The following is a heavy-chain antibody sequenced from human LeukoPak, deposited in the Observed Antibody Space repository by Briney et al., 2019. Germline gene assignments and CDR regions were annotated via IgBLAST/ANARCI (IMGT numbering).Heavy chain of an antibody. J-gene: IGHJ4*02. D-gene: IGHD2-21*01. CDR2: ISSSSSYI. CDR1: GFNFSPYS. CDR3: ARVDQHIVVAY. V-gene: IGHV3-21*01. Sequence: GGSLRLSCAASGFNFSPYSMNWVRQAPGKGLEWVSSISSSSSYIYYADSVKGQFTISRDNAKNSLYLQMNSLRAEDTAVYYCARVDQHIVVAYWGQGTLVTVSS.